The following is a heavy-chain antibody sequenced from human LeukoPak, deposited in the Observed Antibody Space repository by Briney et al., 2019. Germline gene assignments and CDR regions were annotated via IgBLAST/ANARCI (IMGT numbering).Heavy chain of an antibody. CDR3: ARVRANAPIRAAVDI. CDR1: LDSPRADN. Sequence: PPETLSLTPTDPLDSPRADNRCSVPQPPGQGLEWIGHIYSTGSTNYSPSLKSRVIMSADTSKQEYSVKLSADAAANAVEYFCARVRANAPIRAAVDIWGQGTMVTVSS. CDR2: IYSTGST. V-gene: IGHV4-59*01. J-gene: IGHJ3*02. D-gene: IGHD3-16*01.